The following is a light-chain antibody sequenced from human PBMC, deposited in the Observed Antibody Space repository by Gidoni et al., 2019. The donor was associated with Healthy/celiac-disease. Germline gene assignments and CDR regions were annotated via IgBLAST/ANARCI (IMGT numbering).Light chain of an antibody. CDR3: SSYTSSSTLV. CDR2: DVS. V-gene: IGLV2-14*03. Sequence: QSARTQPASVSGSPGQSITISCTGTSSDVGAYNYVSWYQQHPVKAPKLMIYDVSNRPSGVSSRFSGSKSGNTASLTISGLQAEDEADYYCSSYTSSSTLVFGGGTKLTVL. CDR1: SSDVGAYNY. J-gene: IGLJ2*01.